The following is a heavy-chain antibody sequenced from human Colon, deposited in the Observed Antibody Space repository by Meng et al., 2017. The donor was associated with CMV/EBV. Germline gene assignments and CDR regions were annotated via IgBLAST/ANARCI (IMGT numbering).Heavy chain of an antibody. V-gene: IGHV4-59*01. Sequence: SETLSLTCTVSGGSISSYYWTWIRQPPGKGLEWIGFIYDSGSTNYNPSLKSRVTISLDSSKNQFSLKLNSVTAADTAVCYCAREGRRGTSLPPYFHYYGVDVWGQGTTVTVSS. D-gene: IGHD2-15*01. CDR1: GGSISSYY. CDR3: AREGRRGTSLPPYFHYYGVDV. J-gene: IGHJ6*02. CDR2: IYDSGST.